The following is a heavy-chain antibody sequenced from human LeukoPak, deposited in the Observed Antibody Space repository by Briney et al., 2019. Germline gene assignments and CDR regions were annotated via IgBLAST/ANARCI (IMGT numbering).Heavy chain of an antibody. Sequence: SETLSLTCTVSGGSIFSYYWNWIRQPPGKGLEWIGYIYTNGITNYSPSLRSRGTISIATSKNQFSLRLRSVTAADTAIYYCARRAYYDSSGYYPTSGYFDLWGRGTLVTVSS. V-gene: IGHV4-4*08. CDR1: GGSIFSYY. CDR3: ARRAYYDSSGYYPTSGYFDL. CDR2: IYTNGIT. D-gene: IGHD3-22*01. J-gene: IGHJ2*01.